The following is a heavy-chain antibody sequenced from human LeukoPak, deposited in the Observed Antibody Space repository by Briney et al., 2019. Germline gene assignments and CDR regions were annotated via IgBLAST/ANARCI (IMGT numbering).Heavy chain of an antibody. V-gene: IGHV4-39*07. Sequence: SETLSLTCTVSGGSISSSSYYWGWIRQPPGKGLEWIGSIYYSGSTYYNPSLKSRVTISVDTSKNQFSLKLSSVTAADTAVYYCARSHQVSPHNWGQSDYWGQGTLVTVSS. CDR3: ARSHQVSPHNWGQSDY. CDR2: IYYSGST. J-gene: IGHJ4*02. D-gene: IGHD1-1*01. CDR1: GGSISSSSYY.